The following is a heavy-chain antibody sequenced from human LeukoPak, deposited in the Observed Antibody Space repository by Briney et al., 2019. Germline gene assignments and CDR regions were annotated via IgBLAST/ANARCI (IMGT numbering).Heavy chain of an antibody. V-gene: IGHV4-34*01. CDR3: ARGLRRVTTTPFDY. CDR2: INYNGST. J-gene: IGHJ4*01. CDR1: GGSFSGYY. D-gene: IGHD4-17*01. Sequence: SETLSLTCAVYGGSFSGYYWSWIRQPPGKGLEWIGEINYNGSTNHNPSLKSRVTISGDTSKKQFSLKLSSVAAADTAVYYCARGLRRVTTTPFDYWGQEPWSPSPQ.